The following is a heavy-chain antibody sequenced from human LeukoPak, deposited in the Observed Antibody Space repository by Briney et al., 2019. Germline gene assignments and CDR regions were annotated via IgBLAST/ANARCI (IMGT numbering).Heavy chain of an antibody. D-gene: IGHD5-12*01. J-gene: IGHJ4*02. V-gene: IGHV3-74*01. CDR1: GFTFSNYW. CDR3: ARAFGGYGGYYFDF. CDR2: INTDGSST. Sequence: GGSLRLSCAASGFTFSNYWMHWVRQARGKGLVWVSLINTDGSSTSYADSVKGRFTISRDNAKNTLYLQMNSLRAEDTAVYYCARAFGGYGGYYFDFWGQGTLVPVSS.